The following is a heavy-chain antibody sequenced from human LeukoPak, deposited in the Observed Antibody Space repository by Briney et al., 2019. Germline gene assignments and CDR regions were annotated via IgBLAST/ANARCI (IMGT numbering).Heavy chain of an antibody. J-gene: IGHJ3*02. V-gene: IGHV3-30-3*01. Sequence: GGSLRLSCAASGFTFSSYAMPWVRQAPGKGLEWVAVISYDGSNKYYADSVKGRFTNSRDNSKNTLYLQMNSLRAEDTAVYYCAREWSTTDAFDIWGQGTMVTVSS. D-gene: IGHD4-17*01. CDR1: GFTFSSYA. CDR2: ISYDGSNK. CDR3: AREWSTTDAFDI.